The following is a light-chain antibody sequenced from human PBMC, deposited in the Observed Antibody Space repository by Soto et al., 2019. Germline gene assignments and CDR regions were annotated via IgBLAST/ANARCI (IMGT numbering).Light chain of an antibody. CDR3: QQYGSSPRT. CDR1: QSVSSYY. Sequence: EIVLTQSPGTLSLSPGKRATLSCRASQSVSSYYLAWFQQKPGQPPRILIYGASIRATGIPDRFSGSGSGTDFTLNFSRLEPEDFAVYYCQQYGSSPRTFGQGTKVEIK. CDR2: GAS. J-gene: IGKJ1*01. V-gene: IGKV3-20*01.